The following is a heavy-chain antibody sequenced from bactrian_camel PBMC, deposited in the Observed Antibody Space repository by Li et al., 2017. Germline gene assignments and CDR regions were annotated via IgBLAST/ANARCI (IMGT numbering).Heavy chain of an antibody. CDR2: IDSVGFT. Sequence: HVQLVESGGGSVQAGGSLRLSCTASGYTYNRNCMAWFRQAPGKERERVATIDSVGFTTYGDAVRGRFTISEDNDKTVYLEMNNLQPEDTAVYYCARGPENLWEYGYWGQGTQVTVS. CDR1: GYTYNRNC. V-gene: IGHV3S53*01. CDR3: ARGPENLWEYGY. J-gene: IGHJ4*01.